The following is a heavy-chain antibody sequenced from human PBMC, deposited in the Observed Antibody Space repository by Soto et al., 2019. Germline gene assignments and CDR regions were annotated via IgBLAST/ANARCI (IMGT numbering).Heavy chain of an antibody. CDR2: FSYSGNT. Sequence: PSETLSLTCSVSGDSFSSSSYFWGWIRQPPGKGLEWIGSFSYSGNTYQNASLRTRVTISVDRTKKQFSLKLSSVTAADTAVYYCARALGYCINGVCFGSGYYYYGLDVWGQGTTVTVSS. V-gene: IGHV4-39*01. CDR1: GDSFSSSSYF. CDR3: ARALGYCINGVCFGSGYYYYGLDV. D-gene: IGHD2-8*01. J-gene: IGHJ6*02.